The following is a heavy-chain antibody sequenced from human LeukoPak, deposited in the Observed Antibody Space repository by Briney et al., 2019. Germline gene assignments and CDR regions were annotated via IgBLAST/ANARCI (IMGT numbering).Heavy chain of an antibody. CDR2: MNPNSGNT. CDR3: ARGPSYVVTFGGVINWFDP. D-gene: IGHD3-16*01. Sequence: GASVKVSCKASGYTSTRYDINLVRQATGQGLEWMGWMNPNSGNTGYAQKFQGRVTMTRNTPISTAYMELSSLRSEDTAVYYCARGPSYVVTFGGVINWFDPWGQGTLVTVSS. CDR1: GYTSTRYD. V-gene: IGHV1-8*01. J-gene: IGHJ5*02.